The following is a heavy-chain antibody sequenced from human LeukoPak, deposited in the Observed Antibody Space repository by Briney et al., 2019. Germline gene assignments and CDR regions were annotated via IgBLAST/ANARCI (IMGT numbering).Heavy chain of an antibody. CDR1: GFAVSSNY. V-gene: IGHV3-53*01. J-gene: IGHJ4*02. CDR3: ARGGLAYDILTGYQPFDY. D-gene: IGHD3-9*01. CDR2: IYSGGST. Sequence: GGSLRLSCAASGFAVSSNYMSWVRQAPGKGLEWVSVIYSGGSTYYADSVKGRFTISRDNSKNTLYLQMNSLRAEDTAVYYCARGGLAYDILTGYQPFDYWGQGTLVTVSS.